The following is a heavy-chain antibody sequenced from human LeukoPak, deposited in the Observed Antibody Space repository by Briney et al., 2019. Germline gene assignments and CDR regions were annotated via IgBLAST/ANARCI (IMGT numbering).Heavy chain of an antibody. CDR3: ASIAVAGPASHDY. D-gene: IGHD6-19*01. J-gene: IGHJ4*02. CDR1: GGSISSYY. V-gene: IGHV3-21*01. Sequence: ETLSLTCTVSGGSISSYYWSWIRQPPGKGLEWVSSISSSSSYIYYADSVKGRFTISRDNAKNSLYLQMNSLRAEDTAVYYCASIAVAGPASHDYWGQGTLVTVSS. CDR2: ISSSSSYI.